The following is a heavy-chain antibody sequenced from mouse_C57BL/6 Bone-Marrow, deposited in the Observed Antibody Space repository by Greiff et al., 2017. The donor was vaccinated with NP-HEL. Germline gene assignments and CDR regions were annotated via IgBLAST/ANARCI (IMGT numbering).Heavy chain of an antibody. J-gene: IGHJ3*01. Sequence: QVQLQQSGAELARPGASVKMSCKASGYTFTSYTMHWVKQRPGQGLEWIGYINPSSGYTKYNQKFKDKATLTADKSSSTVYMQLSSLTSEDSAVYYCARPAGNYGIFAYWGQGTLVTVSA. CDR2: INPSSGYT. V-gene: IGHV1-4*01. CDR3: ARPAGNYGIFAY. D-gene: IGHD2-1*01. CDR1: GYTFTSYT.